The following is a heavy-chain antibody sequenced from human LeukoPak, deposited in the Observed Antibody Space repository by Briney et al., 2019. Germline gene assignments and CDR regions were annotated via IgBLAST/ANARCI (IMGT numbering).Heavy chain of an antibody. CDR1: RGSISSYY. CDR3: ARQDRDILSGGFDP. D-gene: IGHD2-15*01. CDR2: IYSSGST. V-gene: IGHV4-59*08. J-gene: IGHJ5*02. Sequence: SETLSLTCTVSRGSISSYYWSWIQQPPGKGLEWIGYIYSSGSTNYNPSLKSRVSISLDTSKNQFSLKLSSVTATDTAVYYCARQDRDILSGGFDPWGQGTLVTVSS.